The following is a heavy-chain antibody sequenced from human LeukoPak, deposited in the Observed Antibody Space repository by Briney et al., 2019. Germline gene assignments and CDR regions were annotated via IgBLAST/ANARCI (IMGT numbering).Heavy chain of an antibody. J-gene: IGHJ4*02. CDR3: AREPTPMIL. V-gene: IGHV3-21*01. CDR1: GFTFNIYS. D-gene: IGHD5-18*01. CDR2: ISSTSAYI. Sequence: GGSLRLSCAASGFTFNIYSMNWVRQTPGKGLEWVSSISSTSAYIYYADSVKGRFTISRDNAKNSLYLQMSSLSAEDTAVYYCAREPTPMILWGQGTLVTVSS.